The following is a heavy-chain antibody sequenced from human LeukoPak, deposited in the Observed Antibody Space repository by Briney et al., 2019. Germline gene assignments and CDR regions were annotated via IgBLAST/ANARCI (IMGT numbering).Heavy chain of an antibody. CDR3: ARGGDSSLPFDY. CDR2: ISYTGRT. Sequence: PSETLSLTCSVSGASITSDNWSCIWHPPRKGVGRIALISYTGRTSYSPSLRSRVIISLDTSKNQLSLKLSSVTAADTAGYYCARGGDSSLPFDYWRQGTLVSVSS. V-gene: IGHV4-59*01. CDR1: GASITSDN. J-gene: IGHJ4*02. D-gene: IGHD6-19*01.